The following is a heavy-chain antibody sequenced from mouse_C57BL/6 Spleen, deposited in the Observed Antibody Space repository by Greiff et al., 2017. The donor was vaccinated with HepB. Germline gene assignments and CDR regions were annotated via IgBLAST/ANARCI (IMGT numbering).Heavy chain of an antibody. V-gene: IGHV1-5*01. D-gene: IGHD2-2*01. J-gene: IGHJ4*01. Sequence: VQLQQSGTVLARPGASVKMSCKTSGYTFTSYWMHWVKQRPGQGLEWIGAIYPGNSDTSYNQKFKGKAKLTAVTSASTAYMELSSLTNEDSAVYYCTRSLMVTTDYYYAMDYWGQGTSVTVSS. CDR2: IYPGNSDT. CDR3: TRSLMVTTDYYYAMDY. CDR1: GYTFTSYW.